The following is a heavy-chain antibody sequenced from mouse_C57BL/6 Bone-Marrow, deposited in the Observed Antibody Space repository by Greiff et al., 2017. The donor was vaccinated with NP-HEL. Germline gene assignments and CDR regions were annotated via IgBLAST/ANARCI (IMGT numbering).Heavy chain of an antibody. V-gene: IGHV1-82*01. CDR1: GYAFSSSW. CDR2: IYPGDGDT. J-gene: IGHJ2*01. Sequence: LVESGPELVKPGASVKISCKASGYAFSSSWMNWVKQRPGKGLEWIGRIYPGDGDTNYNGKFKGKATLTADKSSSTAYMQLSSLTSEDSAVYFCERFGGRFDYWGQGTTLTVSS. CDR3: ERFGGRFDY.